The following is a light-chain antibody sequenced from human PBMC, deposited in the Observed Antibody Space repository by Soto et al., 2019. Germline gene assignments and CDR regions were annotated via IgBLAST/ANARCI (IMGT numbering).Light chain of an antibody. CDR1: SSNIGGYNV. CDR3: CSYAGATTYV. Sequence: QSALNQPASVSGSPGQSVTISCSGTSSNIGGYNVVSWYPQHPGKAPKVIIYEAIKRPSGVSNRFSDSISGTTAPLILSGLQADDEADYYCCSYAGATTYVFGSGTKVTVL. V-gene: IGLV2-23*01. J-gene: IGLJ1*01. CDR2: EAI.